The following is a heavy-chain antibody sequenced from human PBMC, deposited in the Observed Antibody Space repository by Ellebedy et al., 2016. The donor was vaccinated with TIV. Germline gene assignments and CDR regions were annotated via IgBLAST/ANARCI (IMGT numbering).Heavy chain of an antibody. CDR1: GGSISSSSYY. Sequence: MPSETLSLTCTVSGGSISSSSYYWGWIRQPPGKGLEWIGEINHSGSTNYNLSLKSRVTISVDTSKNQFSLKLSSVTAADTAVYYCARGPVNSRYYDIWSGYHSYYYYGMDVWGQGTTVTVSS. J-gene: IGHJ6*02. D-gene: IGHD3-3*01. CDR2: INHSGST. CDR3: ARGPVNSRYYDIWSGYHSYYYYGMDV. V-gene: IGHV4-39*07.